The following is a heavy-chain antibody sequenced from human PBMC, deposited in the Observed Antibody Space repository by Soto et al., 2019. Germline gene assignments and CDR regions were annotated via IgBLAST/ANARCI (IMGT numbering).Heavy chain of an antibody. J-gene: IGHJ4*02. CDR1: GGSISSYY. CDR3: ARGPRGSGWYGDY. V-gene: IGHV4-59*01. D-gene: IGHD6-19*01. Sequence: SETLSLTCSVSGGSISSYYWSWIRQPPGKGLEWIGYIFSSGSTNYNPSLTGRVTISVDTSKNQFSLKLSSVTAADTAVYYCARGPRGSGWYGDYWGQGTLVTVSS. CDR2: IFSSGST.